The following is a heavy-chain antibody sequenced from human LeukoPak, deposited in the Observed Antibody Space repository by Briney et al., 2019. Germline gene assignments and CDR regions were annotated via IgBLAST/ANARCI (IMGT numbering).Heavy chain of an antibody. V-gene: IGHV1-24*01. CDR1: GYTLTELS. CDR3: ATGLGYSTYCSSTSCPGAFDI. Sequence: ASVKVSCKVSGYTLTELSMHWVRQAPGKGLEWMGGFDPEDGETIYAQKFQGRVTMTEDTSTDTAYMELSSLRSEDTAVYYCATGLGYSTYCSSTSCPGAFDIWGQGTMVTVSS. CDR2: FDPEDGET. J-gene: IGHJ3*02. D-gene: IGHD2-2*01.